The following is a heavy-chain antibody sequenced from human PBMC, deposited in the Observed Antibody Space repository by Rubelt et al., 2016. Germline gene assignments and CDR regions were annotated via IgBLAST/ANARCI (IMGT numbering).Heavy chain of an antibody. Sequence: QLQLQESGPGLVKPSETLSLTCTVSGYYISSGYHWGWIRQPPGKGLEWIGRIYHSGSTYYNPSLKSRVTISVETSKNQLSRTLSSVTAADTAVYFCARVQRAGLLWDVWGHGTAVTVSS. D-gene: IGHD3-10*01. CDR1: GYYISSGYH. CDR3: ARVQRAGLLWDV. J-gene: IGHJ6*02. CDR2: IYHSGST. V-gene: IGHV4-38-2*02.